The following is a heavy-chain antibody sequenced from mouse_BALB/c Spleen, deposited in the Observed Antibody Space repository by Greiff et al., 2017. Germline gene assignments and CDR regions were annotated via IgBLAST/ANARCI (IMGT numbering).Heavy chain of an antibody. CDR2: IWAGGST. D-gene: IGHD1-1*01. V-gene: IGHV2-9*02. CDR1: GFSLTSYG. CDR3: AREPYYYGSSYPFDY. J-gene: IGHJ2*01. Sequence: VQLQESGPGLVAPSQSLSITCTVSGFSLTSYGVHWVRQPPGKGLEWLGVIWAGGSTNYNSALMSRLSISKDNSKSQVFLKMNSLQTDDTAMYYCAREPYYYGSSYPFDYWGQGTTLTVSS.